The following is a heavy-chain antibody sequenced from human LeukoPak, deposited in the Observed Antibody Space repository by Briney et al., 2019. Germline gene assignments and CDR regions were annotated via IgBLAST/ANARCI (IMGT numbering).Heavy chain of an antibody. CDR3: AKDRGITMVRGVFDY. Sequence: GGSLRLSCTASGFTFSSYGMSWVRQAPGKGLDWASAISGSGGSTYYADSVKGRFSISRDNSKNTLYLQMNSLRAEDTAVYYCAKDRGITMVRGVFDYWGQGTLVTVSS. CDR2: ISGSGGST. V-gene: IGHV3-23*01. CDR1: GFTFSSYG. J-gene: IGHJ4*02. D-gene: IGHD3-10*01.